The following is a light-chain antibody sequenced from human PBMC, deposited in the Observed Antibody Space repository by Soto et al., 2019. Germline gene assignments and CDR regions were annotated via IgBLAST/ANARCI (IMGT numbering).Light chain of an antibody. CDR2: GAS. V-gene: IGKV1-6*01. Sequence: AIQMTQSPSSLSASVGDRVTITCRASQDISDDVGWYQQTPGKAPKLLISGASRLQSGVPSRFSGSGSCAAFTLTITSLRPEDAATYYCLQNHNSPRTFGQGTNVDI. CDR1: QDISDD. J-gene: IGKJ1*01. CDR3: LQNHNSPRT.